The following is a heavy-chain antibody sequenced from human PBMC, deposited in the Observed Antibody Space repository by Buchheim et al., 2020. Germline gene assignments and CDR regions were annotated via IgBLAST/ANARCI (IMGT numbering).Heavy chain of an antibody. CDR1: GYSFTSYW. CDR2: IDPSDSYT. V-gene: IGHV5-10-1*01. D-gene: IGHD2-15*01. CDR3: ARRQVAAIGFAFNYGMDV. Sequence: EVQLVQSGAEVKKPGESLRISCKGSGYSFTSYWISWVRQMPGKGLEWMGRIDPSDSYTNYSPSFQGHVTISADKSISTAYPQWSSLKASDTAVYYCARRQVAAIGFAFNYGMDVWGQGTT. J-gene: IGHJ6*02.